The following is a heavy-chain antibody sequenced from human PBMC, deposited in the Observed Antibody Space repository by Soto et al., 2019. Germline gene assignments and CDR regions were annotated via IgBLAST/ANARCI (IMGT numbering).Heavy chain of an antibody. CDR2: ISGSGGRT. Sequence: EVQLLESGGGLVQPGGSLRLSCAASGFTFSRYAMSWVRQAPGKGLEWVSSISGSGGRTYYADSVKGRFTISRDNSKNTLDLQMKSLRAEDTAVYYCAKDGVFYGMDVCGQGTTVTVSS. CDR3: AKDGVFYGMDV. D-gene: IGHD3-16*01. V-gene: IGHV3-23*01. J-gene: IGHJ6*02. CDR1: GFTFSRYA.